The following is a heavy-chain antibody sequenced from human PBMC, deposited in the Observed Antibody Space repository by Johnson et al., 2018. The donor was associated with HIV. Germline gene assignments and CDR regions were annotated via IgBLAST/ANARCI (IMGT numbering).Heavy chain of an antibody. CDR2: IRYDGSKR. J-gene: IGHJ3*02. Sequence: QVQLVESGGGVVQPGGSLRLSCAASGFTFSSYGMHWVHQAPGKGLEWVAFIRYDGSKRYYADSVKGRFSISRDNSKNTLYLQVNSLRPEDTAVYYCATERQAALDIWGQGTMVSVSS. CDR3: ATERQAALDI. V-gene: IGHV3-30*02. D-gene: IGHD1-1*01. CDR1: GFTFSSYG.